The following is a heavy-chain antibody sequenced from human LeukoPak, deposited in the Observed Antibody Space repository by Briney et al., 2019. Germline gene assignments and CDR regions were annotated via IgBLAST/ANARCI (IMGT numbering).Heavy chain of an antibody. V-gene: IGHV3-53*01. CDR3: VKDSYYYDNSGYYYVKDH. J-gene: IGHJ4*02. D-gene: IGHD3-22*01. CDR1: GFTVSNNY. CDR2: IYSGGST. Sequence: GGSLRLSCAAAGFTVSNNYMSWVRQAPGKGLEWVSVIYSGGSTYYVDSVQGRFTISRDNSKNTLYVQMNSLRVDDTAMYYCVKDSYYYDNSGYYYVKDHWGQGTLVTVSS.